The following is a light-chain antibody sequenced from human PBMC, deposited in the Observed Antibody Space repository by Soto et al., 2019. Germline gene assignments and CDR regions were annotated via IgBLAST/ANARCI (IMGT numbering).Light chain of an antibody. CDR2: QDS. V-gene: IGLV3-1*01. J-gene: IGLJ2*01. CDR1: KLGDKY. Sequence: SYELTQPPSVSVSPGQTASITCSGDKLGDKYDCWYQQKPVQSPVLVIYQDSKRPSGIPERFSGSNSGNTATLTISGTQAMDEADYYCQAWDSSTPVVFGGGTKLTVL. CDR3: QAWDSSTPVV.